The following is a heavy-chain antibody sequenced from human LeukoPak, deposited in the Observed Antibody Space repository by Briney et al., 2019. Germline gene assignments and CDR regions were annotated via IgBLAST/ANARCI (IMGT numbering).Heavy chain of an antibody. CDR2: ISGRGDAT. CDR3: ANGPRPDLPVRYTLEY. V-gene: IGHV3-23*01. J-gene: IGHJ4*02. Sequence: GGSLTLSCAASGFSFSTYAMTWVRQAPGRGMEWVSTISGRGDATDYADSVKGRFTISRDNSKNSLFLHMNSLRVDDTAVYHCANGPRPDLPVRYTLEYWGQGVLVTVST. CDR1: GFSFSTYA. D-gene: IGHD3-16*02.